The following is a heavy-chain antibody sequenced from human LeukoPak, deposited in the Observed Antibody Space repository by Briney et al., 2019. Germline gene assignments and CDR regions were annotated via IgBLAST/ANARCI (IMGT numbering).Heavy chain of an antibody. J-gene: IGHJ4*02. CDR2: IWYDGSNK. Sequence: PGGSLRLSCAASGFTFSRYGMHWVRQAPGKGLEWVAVIWYDGSNKYYADSVKGRFSISRDNSKNTMYLQMNSLRAEDTAVYYCAREKLSFFDSSGYFDHWGQGTLVTVSS. CDR1: GFTFSRYG. CDR3: AREKLSFFDSSGYFDH. V-gene: IGHV3-33*01. D-gene: IGHD3-22*01.